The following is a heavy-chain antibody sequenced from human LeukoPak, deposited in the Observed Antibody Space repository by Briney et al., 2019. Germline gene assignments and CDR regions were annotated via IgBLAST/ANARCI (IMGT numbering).Heavy chain of an antibody. J-gene: IGHJ4*02. V-gene: IGHV3-23*01. CDR1: GFTFSSYA. CDR2: ILGSGGST. D-gene: IGHD6-19*01. Sequence: PGGSLRLSCAASGFTFSSYAMSWVRQAPGKGLEWVSAILGSGGSTYYADPVKGRFTISRDNSKNTLHLQMDSLRAEDTAVYYCAKDSISSGWYYFDYWGQGTLVTVSS. CDR3: AKDSISSGWYYFDY.